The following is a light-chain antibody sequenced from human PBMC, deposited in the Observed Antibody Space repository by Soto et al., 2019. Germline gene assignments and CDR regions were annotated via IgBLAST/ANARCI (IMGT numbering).Light chain of an antibody. J-gene: IGKJ1*01. CDR1: QSIGRW. Sequence: DIQMTQSPSTLSAFVGDRVTITCRASQSIGRWLALYLQKPGKAPKLLIYDASSLESGVPSRFSGSGSGTEFTLTISSLQPDDFATYYCQQYNTYSPERTFGQGTKVEIK. V-gene: IGKV1-5*01. CDR3: QQYNTYSPERT. CDR2: DAS.